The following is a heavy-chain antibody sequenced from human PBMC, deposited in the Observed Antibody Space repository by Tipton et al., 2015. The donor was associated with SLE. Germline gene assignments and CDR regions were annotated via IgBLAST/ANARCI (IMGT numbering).Heavy chain of an antibody. D-gene: IGHD6-19*01. V-gene: IGHV4-59*01. CDR1: GGSISSYY. CDR3: ARDSGIAVAD. CDR2: IYYSGST. Sequence: LRLSCTVSGGSISSYYWSWIRQPPGKGLEWIGYIYYSGSTNYNPSLKSRVTISVDTSKNQFSLKLSSMTAADTAVYYCARDSGIAVADWGQGTLATVSS. J-gene: IGHJ4*02.